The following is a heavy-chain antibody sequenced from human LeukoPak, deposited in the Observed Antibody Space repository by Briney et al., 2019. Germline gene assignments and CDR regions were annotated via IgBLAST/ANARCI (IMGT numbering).Heavy chain of an antibody. V-gene: IGHV3-23*01. CDR3: AKHFYGDYYFDY. Sequence: PGGSLRLSCAASGFTFSSYAMSWVRQAPGKGLEWVSAISGSGGSTYYADSVKGRFTISRDNSKNMLYLQMNSLRAEDTAVYYCAKHFYGDYYFDYWGQGTLVTVSS. J-gene: IGHJ4*02. CDR2: ISGSGGST. D-gene: IGHD4-17*01. CDR1: GFTFSSYA.